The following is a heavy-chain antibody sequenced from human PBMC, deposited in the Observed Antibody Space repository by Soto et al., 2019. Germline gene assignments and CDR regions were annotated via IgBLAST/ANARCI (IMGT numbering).Heavy chain of an antibody. CDR3: ARGIVSTIGDY. Sequence: ASVKVSCTASGYTFTIFAISWVRQAPGQGLEWMGWISTDNDYTKYTEKLQGRAAMTTDTSTSTAYMELRSLTPDDTAVYYCARGIVSTIGDYWGQGTLVTVS. V-gene: IGHV1-18*01. D-gene: IGHD3-16*01. CDR2: ISTDNDYT. CDR1: GYTFTIFA. J-gene: IGHJ4*02.